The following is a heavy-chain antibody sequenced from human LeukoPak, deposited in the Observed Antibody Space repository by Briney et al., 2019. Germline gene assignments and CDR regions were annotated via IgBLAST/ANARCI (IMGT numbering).Heavy chain of an antibody. CDR1: GFSFSSYE. CDR2: ISASGTTI. CDR3: AKDGRTHSGSYDFDY. J-gene: IGHJ4*02. Sequence: GGSLRLSCAASGFSFSSYEMNWVRQAPGKGLEWVSYISASGTTIYYADSVKGRFTISRDNSKNTLYLQMNSLRAEDTAVYYCAKDGRTHSGSYDFDYWGQGTLVTVSS. D-gene: IGHD1-26*01. V-gene: IGHV3-48*03.